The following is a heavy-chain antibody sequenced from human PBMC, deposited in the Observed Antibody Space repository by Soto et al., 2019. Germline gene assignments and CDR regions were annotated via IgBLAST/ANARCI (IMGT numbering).Heavy chain of an antibody. D-gene: IGHD3-22*01. J-gene: IGHJ6*01. Sequence: GGSLRRSCAASWFTVSSNYMSCVRQAPGKGLEWFSVIYSGGSTYYADSVKGRFTISRDNSQNTLYLQMNSLRAEDTAVYYCARDALYYYDSSGYRKPSYVMAFWGQGTTVTVSS. V-gene: IGHV3-53*01. CDR2: IYSGGST. CDR3: ARDALYYYDSSGYRKPSYVMAF. CDR1: WFTVSSNY.